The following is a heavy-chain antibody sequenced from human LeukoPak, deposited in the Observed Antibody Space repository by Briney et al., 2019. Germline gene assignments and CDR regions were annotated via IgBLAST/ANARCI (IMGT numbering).Heavy chain of an antibody. V-gene: IGHV3-7*03. D-gene: IGHD3-3*01. J-gene: IGHJ4*02. CDR3: AKVGLYYDFWSGYPGYFDY. CDR1: GFNFTRYW. Sequence: GGSLRLSCAASGFNFTRYWMSWVRPAPGEGLEWGANIRQDGGEKHYVHSVKGRFTISRDNAKNSLSLQMNSLRAEDTAVYYCAKVGLYYDFWSGYPGYFDYWGQGTLVTVSS. CDR2: IRQDGGEK.